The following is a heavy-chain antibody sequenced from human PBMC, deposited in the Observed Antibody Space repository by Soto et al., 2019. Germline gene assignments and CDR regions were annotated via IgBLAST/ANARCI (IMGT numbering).Heavy chain of an antibody. J-gene: IGHJ4*02. V-gene: IGHV1-18*01. CDR3: AISLEPSYYYRSSGYFPFDY. CDR1: GYTFTSYG. Sequence: QVQLVQSGAEVKKPGASVKVSCQASGYTFTSYGISWVRQAPGQGLEWMGWISAYNGNTNYAQKLQGRVTMTTDTSTSTAYMELRSLRSDDTAVYYCAISLEPSYYYRSSGYFPFDYWGQGTLVTVAS. D-gene: IGHD3-22*01. CDR2: ISAYNGNT.